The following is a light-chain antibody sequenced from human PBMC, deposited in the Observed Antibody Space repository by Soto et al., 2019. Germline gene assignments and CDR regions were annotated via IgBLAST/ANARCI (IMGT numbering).Light chain of an antibody. Sequence: EIVLTQSPVTLSLSPGERATLSCRASQSINNYLGWYQQKPGQPPRLLIYDASNRATATPVRFSGSGSGTDFTLTISSLEPEDSAVYYCQYRGIWPPGATFGGGTKVEIK. CDR1: QSINNY. CDR2: DAS. CDR3: QYRGIWPPGAT. J-gene: IGKJ4*01. V-gene: IGKV3-11*01.